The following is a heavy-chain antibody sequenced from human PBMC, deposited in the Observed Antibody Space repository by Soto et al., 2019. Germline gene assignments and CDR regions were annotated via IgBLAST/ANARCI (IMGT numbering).Heavy chain of an antibody. Sequence: ASVKVSCKASGGTFSSYTISWVRQAPGQGRECMGRIIPILGIANYAQKFQGRVTITADKSTSTAYMELSSLRSEDTAVYYCARERHDYGDYGGHYYYYMDVWGKGTTVTVSS. J-gene: IGHJ6*03. CDR3: ARERHDYGDYGGHYYYYMDV. CDR2: IIPILGIA. D-gene: IGHD4-17*01. V-gene: IGHV1-69*04. CDR1: GGTFSSYT.